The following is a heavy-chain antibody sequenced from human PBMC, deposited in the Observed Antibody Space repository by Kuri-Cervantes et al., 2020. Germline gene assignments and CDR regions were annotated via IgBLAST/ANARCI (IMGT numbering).Heavy chain of an antibody. CDR3: AKDLPGFPDYYYMDV. CDR1: GFTFSSTHG. D-gene: IGHD3-10*01. Sequence: GGSLRLSCAASGFTFSSTHGMSWVRQAPGKGLEWVSSVSGSGDSTFYADSVKGRFTISRDNSKNTLYLQMNSLRAEDTAVYYCAKDLPGFPDYYYMDVWGKGTTVTVSS. CDR2: VSGSGDST. J-gene: IGHJ6*03. V-gene: IGHV3-23*01.